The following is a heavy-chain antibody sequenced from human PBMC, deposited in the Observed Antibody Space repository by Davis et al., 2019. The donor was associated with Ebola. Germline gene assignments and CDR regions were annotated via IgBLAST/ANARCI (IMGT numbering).Heavy chain of an antibody. V-gene: IGHV3-30*04. CDR3: ARGFLPTAQIDY. J-gene: IGHJ4*02. CDR2: ISYDGTNK. D-gene: IGHD2-2*01. Sequence: GESLKISCAASGFTFSDFAFFWVRQAPGKGLEWVSAISYDGTNKYYADSVKGRFTVSRDNSKNTLYLQMNSLTPDDTAVYYCARGFLPTAQIDYWGQGTRVTVSS. CDR1: GFTFSDFA.